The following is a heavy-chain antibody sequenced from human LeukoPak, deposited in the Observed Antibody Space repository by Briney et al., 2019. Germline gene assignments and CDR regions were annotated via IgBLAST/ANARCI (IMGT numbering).Heavy chain of an antibody. Sequence: GGSLRLSCAAPGFTFSNYGMSWVRQAPGKGLEWVSTISGSGGTTCYADSLKGRFTISRDNSKNTLYLQMISLRAEDTAVYYCAKDRRVYYYDSSGYNYYFDYWGQGTLVTVSS. J-gene: IGHJ4*02. V-gene: IGHV3-23*01. CDR3: AKDRRVYYYDSSGYNYYFDY. CDR2: ISGSGGTT. CDR1: GFTFSNYG. D-gene: IGHD3-22*01.